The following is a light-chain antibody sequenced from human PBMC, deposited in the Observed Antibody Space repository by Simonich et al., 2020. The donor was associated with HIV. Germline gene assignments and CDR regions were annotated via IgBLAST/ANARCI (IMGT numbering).Light chain of an antibody. CDR1: QSLVHSDGNTY. V-gene: IGKV2-30*02. Sequence: DVVMTQSPLSLPVTLGQPASISCRSSQSLVHSDGNTYLNWFQQRPGQSPRRLIYKVSNRDSGVPDRCSGSGSGTDFTLKISRVEAEDVGVYYCMQGIHLPYTFGQGTKLEIK. CDR2: KVS. CDR3: MQGIHLPYT. J-gene: IGKJ2*01.